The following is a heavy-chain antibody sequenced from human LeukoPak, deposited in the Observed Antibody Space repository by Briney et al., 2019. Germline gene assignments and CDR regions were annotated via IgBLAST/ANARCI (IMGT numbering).Heavy chain of an antibody. CDR3: ARGGRYCSGGSCYQDY. V-gene: IGHV1-2*02. J-gene: IGHJ4*02. CDR2: INPNSDGT. Sequence: ASVKVSCKASGYTFTCYYMHWVRQAPGRGLEWMGWINPNSDGTNYEQRFQGRVTTTSDTSISTAYMELSRLRSDDTAVYYCARGGRYCSGGSCYQDYWGQGTLVTVSS. D-gene: IGHD2-15*01. CDR1: GYTFTCYY.